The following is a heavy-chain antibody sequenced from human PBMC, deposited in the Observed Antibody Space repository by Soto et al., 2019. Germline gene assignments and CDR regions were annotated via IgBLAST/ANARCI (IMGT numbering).Heavy chain of an antibody. CDR3: ARDLRDFWSGYHDY. CDR1: GGTFSSYA. V-gene: IGHV1-69*13. CDR2: IIPIFGTA. J-gene: IGHJ4*02. D-gene: IGHD3-3*01. Sequence: SVKVSCKASGGTFSSYAISWVRQAPGQGLEWMGGIIPIFGTANYAQKFQGRVTITADESTSTAYMEQSSLRSEDTAVYYCARDLRDFWSGYHDYWGQGTLVTVSS.